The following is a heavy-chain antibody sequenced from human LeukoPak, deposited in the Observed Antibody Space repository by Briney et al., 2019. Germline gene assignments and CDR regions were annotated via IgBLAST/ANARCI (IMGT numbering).Heavy chain of an antibody. Sequence: GASVKVSCKASRGTFSSYAISWVRQAPGQGLEWMGGIIPIFGTANYAQKFQGRVTITADESTSTAYMELSSLRSEDTAVYYCARVPPSTTPHYYYYYGMDVWGQGTTVTVSS. V-gene: IGHV1-69*13. D-gene: IGHD2-15*01. J-gene: IGHJ6*02. CDR2: IIPIFGTA. CDR3: ARVPPSTTPHYYYYYGMDV. CDR1: RGTFSSYA.